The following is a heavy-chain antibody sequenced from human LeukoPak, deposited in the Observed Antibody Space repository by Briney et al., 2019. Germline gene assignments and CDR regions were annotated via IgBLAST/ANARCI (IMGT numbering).Heavy chain of an antibody. J-gene: IGHJ4*02. Sequence: ASVKVSCKSSGYTFTGYGITWVRQAPGQGLEWMGWINTYYGNTDYAQNFQGRVTMTTDTSTSTAYMELRSLRSDDTAVYYCARGRFGDISFDYWGQGTLVTVSS. CDR2: INTYYGNT. CDR3: ARGRFGDISFDY. D-gene: IGHD3-10*01. V-gene: IGHV1-18*01. CDR1: GYTFTGYG.